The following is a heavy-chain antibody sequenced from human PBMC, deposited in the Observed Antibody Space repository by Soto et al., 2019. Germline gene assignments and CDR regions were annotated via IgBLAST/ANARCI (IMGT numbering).Heavy chain of an antibody. CDR3: ARGPSGDKVHY. CDR1: GGSIISDYSC. Sequence: SETLSLTCTVSGGSIISDYSCLSWIRQPPGEGLEWIGHIFDSGTTYTNPSLRSQVAISLDTSKNHFSLTLSSVTAADTAVYYCARGPSGDKVHYWGQGALVTVSS. V-gene: IGHV4-30-4*01. CDR2: IFDSGTT. D-gene: IGHD7-27*01. J-gene: IGHJ4*02.